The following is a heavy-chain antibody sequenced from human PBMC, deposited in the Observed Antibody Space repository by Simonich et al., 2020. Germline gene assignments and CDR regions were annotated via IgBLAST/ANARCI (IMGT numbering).Heavy chain of an antibody. V-gene: IGHV4-38-2*01. CDR1: GYSISSGSY. J-gene: IGHJ6*02. CDR3: ARVGYSNYYYYGMDV. Sequence: QVQLQESGPGLVKPSETLSLTCAVSGYSISSGSYWGWIRQPPGKGLEWIGSIYHSGSTYYHPSLKSRVTISVDTSKNQFSLKLSSVTAADTAVYYCARVGYSNYYYYGMDVWGQGTTVTVSS. D-gene: IGHD6-13*01. CDR2: IYHSGST.